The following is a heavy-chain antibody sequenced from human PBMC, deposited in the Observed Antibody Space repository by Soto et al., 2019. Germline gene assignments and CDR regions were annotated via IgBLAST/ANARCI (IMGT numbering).Heavy chain of an antibody. V-gene: IGHV3-30-3*01. CDR3: ARDLTAYSGSYYYGMDV. Sequence: PGGSLRLSCAASGFTFSSYAMHWVRQAPGKGLEWVAVISYDGSNKYYADSVKGRFTISRDNSKNTLYLQMNSLRAEDTAVYYCARDLTAYSGSYYYGMDVSGQGTSVTVSS. CDR1: GFTFSSYA. CDR2: ISYDGSNK. D-gene: IGHD1-26*01. J-gene: IGHJ6*02.